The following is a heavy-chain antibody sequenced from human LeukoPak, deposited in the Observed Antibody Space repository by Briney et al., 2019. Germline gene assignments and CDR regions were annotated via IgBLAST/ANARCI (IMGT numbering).Heavy chain of an antibody. D-gene: IGHD2-2*01. J-gene: IGHJ5*02. Sequence: ASVKVSCKASGYTFTGYYMHWVRQAPRQGLEWMGWINPNSGGTNYAQKFQGRVTMTRDTSISTAYMELSRLRSDDTAVYYCAREGCSSTSCYFLFDPWGQGTLVTISS. CDR3: AREGCSSTSCYFLFDP. CDR1: GYTFTGYY. V-gene: IGHV1-2*02. CDR2: INPNSGGT.